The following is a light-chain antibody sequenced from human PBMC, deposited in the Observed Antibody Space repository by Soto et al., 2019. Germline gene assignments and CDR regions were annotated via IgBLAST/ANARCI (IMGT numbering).Light chain of an antibody. CDR2: DAS. CDR3: QQGRNWPLT. J-gene: IGKJ4*01. V-gene: IGKV3-15*01. CDR1: QNVYNN. Sequence: EIVMTQSPATLSVSPGEGATLSYKASQNVYNNLAWYQQRPGQPPRLLIYDASTRATGISARFSGSGYGTEFTLTISSLQSEDFAVYFCQQGRNWPLTFGGGNKVDIK.